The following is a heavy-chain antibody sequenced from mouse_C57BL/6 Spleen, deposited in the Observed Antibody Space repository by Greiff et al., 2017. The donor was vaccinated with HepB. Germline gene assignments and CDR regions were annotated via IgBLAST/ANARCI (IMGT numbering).Heavy chain of an antibody. CDR1: GYAFSSSW. Sequence: VQLQQSGPELVKPGASVKISCKASGYAFSSSWMNWVKQRPGKGLEWIGRIYPGDGDTNYNGKFKGKATLTADKSSSTAYMQLSSLTSEDSAVYFSARSDYSNIDYWGQGTTLTVSS. CDR3: ARSDYSNIDY. CDR2: IYPGDGDT. D-gene: IGHD2-5*01. J-gene: IGHJ2*01. V-gene: IGHV1-82*01.